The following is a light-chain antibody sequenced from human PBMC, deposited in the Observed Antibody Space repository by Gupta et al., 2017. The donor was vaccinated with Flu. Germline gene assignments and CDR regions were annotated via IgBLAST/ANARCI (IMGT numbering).Light chain of an antibody. Sequence: QSVLTQPPSASGTPGQRVIISCSGRWSNIGTTYVYWYQQFPGTAPKLLIFNNNQRPSGVPDRFSGSKSGTSASLAISGLRSEDEADYFCAAWDDRVSGYVFGAGTKVTVL. J-gene: IGLJ1*01. CDR3: AAWDDRVSGYV. V-gene: IGLV1-47*01. CDR1: WSNIGTTY. CDR2: NNN.